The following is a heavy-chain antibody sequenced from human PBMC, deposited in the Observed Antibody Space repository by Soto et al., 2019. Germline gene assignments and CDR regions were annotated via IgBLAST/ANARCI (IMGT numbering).Heavy chain of an antibody. J-gene: IGHJ6*03. Sequence: QVQLVQSGAEVKKPGASVKVSCKASGYTFSSYDINWVRQATGQGLEWMGWMNPNSGDTNYPQKFQGRVTMTRHTSIATAYMELSSVRSEDTAVYYCARGLKFTTPLVRGVNPYYYYYMDVWGEGTTVTVSS. CDR3: ARGLKFTTPLVRGVNPYYYYYMDV. CDR2: MNPNSGDT. D-gene: IGHD3-10*01. V-gene: IGHV1-8*01. CDR1: GYTFSSYD.